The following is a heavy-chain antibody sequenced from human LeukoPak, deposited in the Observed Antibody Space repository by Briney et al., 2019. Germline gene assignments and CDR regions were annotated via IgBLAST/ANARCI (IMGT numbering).Heavy chain of an antibody. J-gene: IGHJ3*02. Sequence: GGSLRLSCAASGFTLSSYEMNWVRQAPGKGLEWVSYISSSGSTIYYADSVKGRFTISRDNAKNSLYLQMNSLRAEDTAVYYCARDLIYYYDSSGYLPSAFDIWGQGTMVTVSS. CDR1: GFTLSSYE. D-gene: IGHD3-22*01. V-gene: IGHV3-48*03. CDR3: ARDLIYYYDSSGYLPSAFDI. CDR2: ISSSGSTI.